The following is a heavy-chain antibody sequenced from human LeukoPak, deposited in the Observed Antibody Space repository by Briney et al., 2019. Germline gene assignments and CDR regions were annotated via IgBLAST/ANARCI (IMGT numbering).Heavy chain of an antibody. Sequence: GGSLRLSCAASGFTFSSYSMNWVRQAPGKGLEWVSSISSSSSYKYYADSVKGRFTISRDNAKNSLYLQMNSLRAEDTAVYYCARPGHDSSGYYPFDYWGQGTLVTVSS. CDR1: GFTFSSYS. J-gene: IGHJ4*02. CDR2: ISSSSSYK. CDR3: ARPGHDSSGYYPFDY. V-gene: IGHV3-21*01. D-gene: IGHD3-22*01.